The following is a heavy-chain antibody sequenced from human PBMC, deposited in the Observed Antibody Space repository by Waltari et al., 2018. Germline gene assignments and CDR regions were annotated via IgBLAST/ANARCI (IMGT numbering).Heavy chain of an antibody. J-gene: IGHJ4*02. CDR2: ITPASTAL. Sequence: QVQLVQSGAEVKKPGSSVKVSCKASADTFTSHRINWVRQAPGQGLEGMGGITPASTALIYAQSFQGRVTITADESTTTAYIEVSSLRSEDTAMYYCARDMRGAYLFPAPFDFWGQGTLVIVSS. V-gene: IGHV1-69*01. CDR3: ARDMRGAYLFPAPFDF. CDR1: ADTFTSHR. D-gene: IGHD3-16*01.